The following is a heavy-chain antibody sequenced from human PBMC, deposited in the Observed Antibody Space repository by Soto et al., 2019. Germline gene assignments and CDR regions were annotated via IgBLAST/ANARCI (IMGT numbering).Heavy chain of an antibody. D-gene: IGHD2-21*02. V-gene: IGHV4-31*03. CDR2: IYYTGTT. CDR3: ARDLRLDS. Sequence: SETLSLTCTVSGGSISSGGYYWNWIRQHPGKGLEWIAYIYYTGTTYYNPSLKSRVTISIDRFNNQFSLILSSVTAADTAVYYCARDLRLDSWGPGTLVTVSS. J-gene: IGHJ4*02. CDR1: GGSISSGGYY.